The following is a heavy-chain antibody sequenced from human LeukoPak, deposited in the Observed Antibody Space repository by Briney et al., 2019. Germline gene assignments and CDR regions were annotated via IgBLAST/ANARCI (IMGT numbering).Heavy chain of an antibody. CDR1: GGSISSYY. CDR2: IYTSGST. D-gene: IGHD2-2*01. J-gene: IGHJ6*03. Sequence: SETLSLTCTVSGGSISSYYWSWIRQPAGKGLEWIGRIYTSGSTNYNPSLKSRVTMSVDTSKNQFSLKLSPVTAADTAVYYCARVYGGWYQLLKEPYYYYYMDVWGKGTTVTVSS. CDR3: ARVYGGWYQLLKEPYYYYYMDV. V-gene: IGHV4-4*07.